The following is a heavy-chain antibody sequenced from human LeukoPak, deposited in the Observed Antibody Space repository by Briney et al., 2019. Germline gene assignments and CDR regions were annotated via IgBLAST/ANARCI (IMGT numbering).Heavy chain of an antibody. CDR1: GYTFTSYD. V-gene: IGHV1-8*01. CDR3: ARGVTPTYYYGSGSHNWFDP. D-gene: IGHD3-10*01. CDR2: MNPNSGNT. J-gene: IGHJ5*02. Sequence: ASVKVSCKASGYTFTSYDINWVRQATGQGLEWMVWMNPNSGNTGYAQKFQGRVTMTRNTSISTAYMELSSLRSEDTAVYYCARGVTPTYYYGSGSHNWFDPWGQGTLVTVSS.